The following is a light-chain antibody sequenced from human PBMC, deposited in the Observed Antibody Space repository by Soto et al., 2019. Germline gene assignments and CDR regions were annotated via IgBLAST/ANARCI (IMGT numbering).Light chain of an antibody. CDR2: GAS. J-gene: IGKJ2*01. CDR3: QQYNNWPPMYT. V-gene: IGKV3-15*01. Sequence: EIVMTQSPATLSVSPGEIVTLSCRASESICRNLVWYHLKPGRPPRLLLFGASTTAGGVPGRFIGSGFGTELTLTISSLKSEDFAVYYWQQYNNWPPMYTFGQGTKLEIK. CDR1: ESICRN.